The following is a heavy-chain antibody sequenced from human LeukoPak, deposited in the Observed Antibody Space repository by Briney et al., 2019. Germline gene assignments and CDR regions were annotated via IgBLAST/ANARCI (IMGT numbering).Heavy chain of an antibody. CDR1: GGSVTGYF. D-gene: IGHD4-17*01. CDR2: IYYTGAA. V-gene: IGHV4-59*02. CDR3: AEFATVTTPNWIDP. J-gene: IGHJ5*02. Sequence: SETLSLTCTVSGGSVTGYFWGWIRQPPGEGLEFIGYIYYTGAASYKPSLSSRVTMSVDTSKNQFSLKVNSVTAVDTAVYYCAEFATVTTPNWIDPWGQGILVTVSS.